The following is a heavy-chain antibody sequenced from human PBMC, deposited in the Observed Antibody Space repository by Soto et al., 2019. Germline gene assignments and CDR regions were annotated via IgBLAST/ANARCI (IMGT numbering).Heavy chain of an antibody. CDR2: IYYSGST. Sequence: QVQLQESGPGLVKPSETLSLTCTVSGGSISSYYCSWIRQPPGKGLEWIGYIYYSGSTNYNPSLKSRVTISVDTSKIQVSLKLSSVTAADTAVYYCASGRWLQLPAYWGQGTLFTVSS. CDR3: ASGRWLQLPAY. V-gene: IGHV4-59*08. D-gene: IGHD5-12*01. J-gene: IGHJ4*02. CDR1: GGSISSYY.